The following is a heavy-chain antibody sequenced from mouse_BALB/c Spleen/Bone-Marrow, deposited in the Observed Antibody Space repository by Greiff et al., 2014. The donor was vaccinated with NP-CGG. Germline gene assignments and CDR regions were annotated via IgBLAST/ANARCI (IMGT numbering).Heavy chain of an antibody. CDR2: INPDSSTI. Sequence: VQLKESGGGLVQPGGSLKLSCAASGFDFSRYWMTWVRQAPGKGLEWIGEINPDSSTINYTPSLKDKFIISRDNAKNTLYLRMSKVRSEDTALYYCATNGYYGWIAYWGQGTLVTVSA. V-gene: IGHV4-1*02. D-gene: IGHD2-3*01. CDR3: ATNGYYGWIAY. CDR1: GFDFSRYW. J-gene: IGHJ3*01.